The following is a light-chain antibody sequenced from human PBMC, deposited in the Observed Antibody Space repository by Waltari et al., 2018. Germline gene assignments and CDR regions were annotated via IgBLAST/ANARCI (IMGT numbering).Light chain of an antibody. CDR2: KVS. CDR1: QSLAFSDGKTY. V-gene: IGKV2-30*01. Sequence: DVVLTQSPLSLSVTPGQSASVSCRSSQSLAFSDGKTYLNWFPQRPGQSPRRLIYKVSNRESGVPDRISGSGSGTDFALKISRVEAEDVGFYYCMEGAQWYTFGQGTKLEIK. J-gene: IGKJ2*01. CDR3: MEGAQWYT.